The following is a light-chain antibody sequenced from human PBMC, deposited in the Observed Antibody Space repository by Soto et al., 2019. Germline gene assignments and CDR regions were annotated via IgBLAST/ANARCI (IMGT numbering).Light chain of an antibody. J-gene: IGKJ1*01. Sequence: LHITQSHSTVSGSVGDRVTITFPASQSISSWLAWYQQKPGKAPKLLMYDASHLESGVPSRFSGSGSGTEFTLTISSLQPDDFATYYCQHYNNYYPWTFGQGTKVDIK. CDR1: QSISSW. CDR3: QHYNNYYPWT. V-gene: IGKV1-5*01. CDR2: DAS.